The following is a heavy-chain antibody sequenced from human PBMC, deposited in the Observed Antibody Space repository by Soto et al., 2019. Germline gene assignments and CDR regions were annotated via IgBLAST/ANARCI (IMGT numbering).Heavy chain of an antibody. CDR2: IYYSGST. CDR3: AREGGVPAAIWFDP. J-gene: IGHJ5*02. V-gene: IGHV4-31*03. Sequence: SETLSLTCTVSGGSISSGGYYWSWIRQHPGKGLEWIGYIYYSGSTYYNPSLKSRVTISVDTSKNQFSLKLSSVTAADTAVYYCAREGGVPAAIWFDPWGQGTLVTVSS. CDR1: GGSISSGGYY. D-gene: IGHD2-2*01.